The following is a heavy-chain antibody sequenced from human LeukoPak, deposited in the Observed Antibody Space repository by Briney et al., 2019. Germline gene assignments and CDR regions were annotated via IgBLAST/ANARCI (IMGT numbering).Heavy chain of an antibody. V-gene: IGHV3-48*01. CDR1: GFAFSTYG. CDR2: ITSRSTI. D-gene: IGHD3-10*01. Sequence: GGSLRLSCAASGFAFSTYGMNWVRQAPGKGLGWVSYITSRSTIYYADSVKGRFTISRDNSKNTLYLQMNSLRAEDTAVYYCAKDPSLLWFGELTSWGQGTLVTVSS. J-gene: IGHJ5*02. CDR3: AKDPSLLWFGELTS.